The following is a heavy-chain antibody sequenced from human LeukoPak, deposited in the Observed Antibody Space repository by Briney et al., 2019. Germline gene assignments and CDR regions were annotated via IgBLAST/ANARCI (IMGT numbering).Heavy chain of an antibody. V-gene: IGHV3-74*01. Sequence: GGSLRLSCEASGFTLTSYWMHWLRQVPNKGLVWVSRINGDGSSTSYADSVKGRFTISRDNAKNTLYLQMNSLRAEDAAVYYCARVYFDWFYDHWGQGTLVTVSS. D-gene: IGHD3-9*01. CDR2: INGDGSST. CDR1: GFTLTSYW. J-gene: IGHJ4*02. CDR3: ARVYFDWFYDH.